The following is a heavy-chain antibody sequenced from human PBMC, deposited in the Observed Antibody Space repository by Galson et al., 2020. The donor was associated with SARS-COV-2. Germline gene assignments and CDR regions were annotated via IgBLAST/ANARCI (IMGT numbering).Heavy chain of an antibody. CDR3: ARAYYYDSSGYYADDAFDI. V-gene: IGHV2-26*01. Sequence: SGPTLVKPTETLTLTCTVSGFSLSNARMGVSWIRQPPGKALEWLAHIFSNDEKSYSTSLKSRLTISKDTSKSQVGLTMTNMDPVDTATYYCARAYYYDSSGYYADDAFDIWGQGTMVTVSS. J-gene: IGHJ3*02. D-gene: IGHD3-22*01. CDR1: GFSLSNARMG. CDR2: IFSNDEK.